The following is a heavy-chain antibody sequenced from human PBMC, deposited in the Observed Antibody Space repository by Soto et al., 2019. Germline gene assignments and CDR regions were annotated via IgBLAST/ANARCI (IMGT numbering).Heavy chain of an antibody. CDR3: AKDRGSTNYYGSGD. CDR1: GFAFDDYA. Sequence: EVQLVESGGGLVQPGRSLKLCCAASGFAFDDYAMHWVRQVPGMGLEWVAGITSNSGSIGYADSVKGRFTISRDNAKNSLYLQMNALTPEDTALFYCAKDRGSTNYYGSGDWGQGTLVTVSS. CDR2: ITSNSGSI. J-gene: IGHJ4*02. D-gene: IGHD3-10*01. V-gene: IGHV3-9*01.